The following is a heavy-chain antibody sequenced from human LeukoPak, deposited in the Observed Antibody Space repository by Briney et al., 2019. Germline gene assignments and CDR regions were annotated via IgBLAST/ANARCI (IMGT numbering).Heavy chain of an antibody. CDR3: ARPPTYGDQSCFDY. J-gene: IGHJ4*02. CDR2: IRSKANTYTT. D-gene: IGHD4-17*01. V-gene: IGHV3-73*01. CDR1: GFTFSGSA. Sequence: TGGSLRLSCAASGFTFSGSAIHWVPQAPGKGREWIGRIRSKANTYTTAYAASVKGRFTISRDDSRTTAYLQMNSLKPEDTGIYYCARPPTYGDQSCFDYWGEGTLVTVSS.